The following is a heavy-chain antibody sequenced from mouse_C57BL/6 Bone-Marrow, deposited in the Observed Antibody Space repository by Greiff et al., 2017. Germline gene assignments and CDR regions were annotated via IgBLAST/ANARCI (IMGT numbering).Heavy chain of an antibody. J-gene: IGHJ4*01. Sequence: QVQLQQPGAELVRPGSSVKLSCNASGYTFTSYWMDLVKQRPGQGLEWIGNSYPSDSETHYNQKFMDKATLTVDKSSSTAYMQLSSLTSEDSAVYYCARRDVRGDYYAMDYWGQGTSVTVSS. CDR3: ARRDVRGDYYAMDY. V-gene: IGHV1-61*01. CDR1: GYTFTSYW. CDR2: SYPSDSET.